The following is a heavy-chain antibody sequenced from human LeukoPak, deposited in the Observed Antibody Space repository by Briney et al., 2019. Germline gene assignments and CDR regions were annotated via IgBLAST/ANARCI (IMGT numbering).Heavy chain of an antibody. CDR3: ASLMGSGSWYSWFDP. J-gene: IGHJ5*02. CDR2: IHHSGTS. D-gene: IGHD6-13*01. V-gene: IGHV4-61*05. CDR1: GGSISSSTDY. Sequence: SETLSLTCTVSGGSISSSTDYWGWIRQPPGKGLEWIGEIHHSGTSIYNPSLTSRVTISADKSKNQFSLKVTSVTAADTAVYYCASLMGSGSWYSWFDPWGQGTLVTVSS.